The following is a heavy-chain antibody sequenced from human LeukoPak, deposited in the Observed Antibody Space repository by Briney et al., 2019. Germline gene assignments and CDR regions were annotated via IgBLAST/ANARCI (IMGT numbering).Heavy chain of an antibody. D-gene: IGHD6-19*01. V-gene: IGHV1-8*03. CDR2: MNPDSDNT. Sequence: ASVKVSCKAPGYTFTSYHITWVRQATGQGLEWMGWMNPDSDNTGYAQKFQGRVTITRNTSISTAYLELSSLRSEDTAVYYCARRNSGWRFDYWGQGTLVAVSS. CDR1: GYTFTSYH. J-gene: IGHJ4*02. CDR3: ARRNSGWRFDY.